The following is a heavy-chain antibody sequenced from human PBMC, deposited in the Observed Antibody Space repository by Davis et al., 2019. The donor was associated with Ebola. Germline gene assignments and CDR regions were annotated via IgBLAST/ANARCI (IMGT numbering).Heavy chain of an antibody. V-gene: IGHV3-30*02. CDR2: IRYDGSNK. CDR3: AKDLAKLDQRAVFDY. Sequence: GESLKISCAASGFTFSSYGMHWVRQAPGKGLEWVAFIRYDGSNKYYADSVKGRFTISRDNSKNTLYLQMNSLRAEDTAVYYCAKDLAKLDQRAVFDYWGQGTLVTVSS. J-gene: IGHJ4*02. D-gene: IGHD1/OR15-1a*01. CDR1: GFTFSSYG.